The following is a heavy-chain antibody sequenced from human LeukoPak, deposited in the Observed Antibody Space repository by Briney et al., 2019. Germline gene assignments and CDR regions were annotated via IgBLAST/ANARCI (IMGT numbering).Heavy chain of an antibody. Sequence: SETLSLTCTVSGGSISSYYWSWVRQPPGKGLEWIGYMYSSGDTNYNPSLTSRVTISLDTSKNQFSLKLSSVTAADTAMYYCACSLGYTSSWPFDYWGQGTLVTVSS. CDR2: MYSSGDT. J-gene: IGHJ4*02. V-gene: IGHV4-59*01. CDR3: ACSLGYTSSWPFDY. D-gene: IGHD6-13*01. CDR1: GGSISSYY.